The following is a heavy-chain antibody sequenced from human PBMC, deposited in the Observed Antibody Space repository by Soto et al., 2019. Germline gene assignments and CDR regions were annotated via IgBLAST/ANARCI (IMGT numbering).Heavy chain of an antibody. CDR3: ARAGGHNPIYYYYYYMDV. D-gene: IGHD2-8*02. V-gene: IGHV3-11*01. Sequence: PGGSLRLSCAASGFTFSDFYMSWIRQAPGKGLEWVSYISSSGTTIYYADSVKGRFTISRDNAKNSLYLQMNSLRAEDTAVYYCARAGGHNPIYYYYYYMDVWGKGTTVTVSS. J-gene: IGHJ6*03. CDR1: GFTFSDFY. CDR2: ISSSGTTI.